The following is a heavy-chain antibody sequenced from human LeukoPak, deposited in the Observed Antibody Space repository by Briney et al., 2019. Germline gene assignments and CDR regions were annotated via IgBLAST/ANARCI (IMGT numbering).Heavy chain of an antibody. V-gene: IGHV4-34*01. CDR1: GGSFSGYY. J-gene: IGHJ4*02. Sequence: SETLSLTCAVYGGSFSGYYWSWIRQPPGKGLEWIGEINHSGSTNYNPSLKSRVTISVDTSKNQFSLKLSSVTAADTAVYYCASIHRRFGELLYYFDYWGQGTLVTVSS. D-gene: IGHD3-10*01. CDR2: INHSGST. CDR3: ASIHRRFGELLYYFDY.